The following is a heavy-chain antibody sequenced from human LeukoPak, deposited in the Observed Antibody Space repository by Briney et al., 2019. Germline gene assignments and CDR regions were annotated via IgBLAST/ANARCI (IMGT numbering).Heavy chain of an antibody. V-gene: IGHV3-66*01. CDR2: IYSGGST. J-gene: IGHJ4*02. Sequence: PGGSLRPSCAASGFTVSSNYMSWVRQAPGKGLEWVSVIYSGGSTYYADSVKGRFTISRDNSKNTLYLQMNSLRAEDTAVYYCARRGYCSSTSCSFIDYWGQGTLVTVSS. D-gene: IGHD2-2*01. CDR1: GFTVSSNY. CDR3: ARRGYCSSTSCSFIDY.